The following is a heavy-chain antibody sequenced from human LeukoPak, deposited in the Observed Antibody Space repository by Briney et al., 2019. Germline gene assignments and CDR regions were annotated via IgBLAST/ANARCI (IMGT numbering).Heavy chain of an antibody. CDR2: ISAYNGNT. J-gene: IGHJ6*03. CDR3: ARGRGTSGSNRDFYYYYYMDV. D-gene: IGHD2-15*01. Sequence: GASVKVSCKASGYTFTSYGINWVRQAPGQGLEWMGWISAYNGNTKYAQKLQGRVTMTTDTSTSTAYMELRSLRHDDLAVYYCARGRGTSGSNRDFYYYYYMDVWGKGTTVTVSS. CDR1: GYTFTSYG. V-gene: IGHV1-18*03.